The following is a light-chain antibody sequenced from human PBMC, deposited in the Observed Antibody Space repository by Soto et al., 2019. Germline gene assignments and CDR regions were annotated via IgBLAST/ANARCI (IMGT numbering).Light chain of an antibody. CDR2: DAS. Sequence: EVVLTQSPCTLSLSPGESATLSCRASQSVGGTFLAWYQRKPGQAPRLLIFDASIRATGVPDRFSGSGSGTDFTLTISRLEPEDFAVYYCQQYGISPQAFGQVTKVDIK. CDR1: QSVGGTF. V-gene: IGKV3-20*01. CDR3: QQYGISPQA. J-gene: IGKJ1*01.